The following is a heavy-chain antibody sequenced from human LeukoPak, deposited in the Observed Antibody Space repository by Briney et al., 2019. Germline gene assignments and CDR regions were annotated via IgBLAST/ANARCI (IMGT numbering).Heavy chain of an antibody. CDR2: INPSGGST. CDR1: GYTFTSYY. CDR3: ATNFYSNSWSLTD. V-gene: IGHV1-46*03. J-gene: IGHJ4*02. D-gene: IGHD6-13*01. Sequence: ASVKVSCKASGYTFTSYYMHWVRQAPGQGLEWMGIINPSGGSTSYAQKFQGWVTMTRDTSINTAYMELNRLTSDDTAIYYCATNFYSNSWSLTDWGQGTLVTVSS.